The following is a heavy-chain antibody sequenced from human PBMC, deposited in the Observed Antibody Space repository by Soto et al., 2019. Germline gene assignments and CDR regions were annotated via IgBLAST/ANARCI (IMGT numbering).Heavy chain of an antibody. CDR3: ARDGRLAEYYYDSSGY. J-gene: IGHJ4*02. CDR2: IIPIFGTA. Sequence: GASVKVCCKASGGTFSSYAISWVRQAPGQGLEWMGGIIPIFGTANYAQKFQGRVTITADKSTSTAYMELSSLRSEDTAVYYCARDGRLAEYYYDSSGYWGQGTLVTVSS. CDR1: GGTFSSYA. V-gene: IGHV1-69*06. D-gene: IGHD3-22*01.